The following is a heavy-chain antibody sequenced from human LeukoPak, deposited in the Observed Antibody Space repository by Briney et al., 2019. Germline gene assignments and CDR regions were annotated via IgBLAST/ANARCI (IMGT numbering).Heavy chain of an antibody. J-gene: IGHJ5*02. V-gene: IGHV1-69*04. CDR3: ARETPVGRTAFDP. Sequence: GASVKVSCKASGGTFSSYAISWVRQAPGQGLEWMGRIIPILGIANYAQKFQGRVTMTRDTSTSTVYMELSSLRSEDTAVYYCARETPVGRTAFDPWGQGTLVTVSS. CDR2: IIPILGIA. D-gene: IGHD1-26*01. CDR1: GGTFSSYA.